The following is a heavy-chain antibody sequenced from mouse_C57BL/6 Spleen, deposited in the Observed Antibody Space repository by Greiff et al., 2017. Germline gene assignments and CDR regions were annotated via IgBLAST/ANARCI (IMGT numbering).Heavy chain of an antibody. CDR2: ISYDGSN. CDR1: GYSITSGYY. CDR3: AREDYGNAMDY. Sequence: EVQLQESGPGLVKPSQSLSLTCSVTGYSITSGYYWNWIRQFPGNKLEWMGYISYDGSNNYNPSLKNRISITRDTSKNQFFLKLNSVTTEDTATYYCAREDYGNAMDYWGQGTSVTVSS. D-gene: IGHD1-2*01. V-gene: IGHV3-6*01. J-gene: IGHJ4*01.